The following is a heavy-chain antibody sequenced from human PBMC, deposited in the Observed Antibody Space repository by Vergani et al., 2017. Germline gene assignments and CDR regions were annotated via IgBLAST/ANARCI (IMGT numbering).Heavy chain of an antibody. CDR2: INPNSGGT. J-gene: IGHJ3*02. Sequence: QVQLVQSGAEVKKPGASVKVSCKASGYTFTGYYVHWVRQAPGQGLEWMGRINPNSGGTNYAQKFQGRVTLTRDTSISAAYMGLSRLRSDDTAVYYCARGGGLSFTSDAFAIWGQGTTVTVSS. V-gene: IGHV1-2*06. D-gene: IGHD2/OR15-2a*01. CDR3: ARGGGLSFTSDAFAI. CDR1: GYTFTGYY.